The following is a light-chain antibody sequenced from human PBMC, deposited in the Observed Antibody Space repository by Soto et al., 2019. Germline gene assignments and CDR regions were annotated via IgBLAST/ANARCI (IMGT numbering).Light chain of an antibody. Sequence: DIQMTQSLSSLSASVGDTVTITCRASQSISNSLSWYQQKPGKAPKFLIYVASTLQRGVPSRFSGSGSGTDFTLTISRLQPEDVATYDCQQTFSPPYTFGQGTKLEIK. CDR1: QSISNS. V-gene: IGKV1-39*01. CDR2: VAS. J-gene: IGKJ2*01. CDR3: QQTFSPPYT.